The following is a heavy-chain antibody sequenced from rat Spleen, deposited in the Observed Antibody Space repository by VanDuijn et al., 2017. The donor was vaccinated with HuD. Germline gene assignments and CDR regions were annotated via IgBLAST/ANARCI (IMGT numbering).Heavy chain of an antibody. D-gene: IGHD5-1*01. Sequence: EVQLVESGGGLVQPGRSMKLSCAASGFTFTSFPVAWVRQAPTKGLEWVATISYDGSSTYYRDSVKGRFTISRDNAKSTLYLQMDSLRSEDTATYYCASLTGTDFWGPGTMVTVSS. CDR3: ASLTGTDF. CDR2: ISYDGSST. J-gene: IGHJ1*01. V-gene: IGHV5-29*01. CDR1: GFTFTSFP.